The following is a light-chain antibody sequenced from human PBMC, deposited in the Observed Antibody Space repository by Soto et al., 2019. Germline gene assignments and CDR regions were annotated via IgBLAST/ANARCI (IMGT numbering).Light chain of an antibody. J-gene: IGKJ1*01. CDR3: QQYNNYATWT. Sequence: DIQMTQSPSTLSASVGARVTITCRASQSVNTWLAWYQQKPGKAPVLLIYDASSLKSGVPSRFSGSGSGTEFTLTITSLQPDDFATYYCQQYNNYATWTFGQGTKVDI. V-gene: IGKV1-5*01. CDR1: QSVNTW. CDR2: DAS.